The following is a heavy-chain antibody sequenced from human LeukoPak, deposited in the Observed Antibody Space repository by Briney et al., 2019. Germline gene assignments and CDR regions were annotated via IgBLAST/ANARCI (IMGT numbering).Heavy chain of an antibody. J-gene: IGHJ5*02. CDR2: MNPNSGNT. CDR3: ARGGRIAAARANWFDP. Sequence: ASVTVSCKASGYTFTSYDINWVRQATGQGLEWMGWMNPNSGNTGYAQKFQGRVTMTRNTSISTAYMELSSLRSEDTAVYYCARGGRIAAARANWFDPWGQGTLVTVSS. CDR1: GYTFTSYD. V-gene: IGHV1-8*01. D-gene: IGHD6-13*01.